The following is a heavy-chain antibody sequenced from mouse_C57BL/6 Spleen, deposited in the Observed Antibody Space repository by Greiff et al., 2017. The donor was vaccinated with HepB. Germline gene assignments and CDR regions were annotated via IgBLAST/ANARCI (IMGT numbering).Heavy chain of an antibody. J-gene: IGHJ1*03. Sequence: QVQLQQPGAELVKPGASVKLSCKASGYTFTSYWMHWVKQRPGQGLEWIGMIHPNSGSTNYNQKFKSKATLTVDKSSSTAYMQLSSLTSEDSAVYYCARDYCDSHGYFDDWGTGTTVTVSS. D-gene: IGHD1-1*01. CDR2: IHPNSGST. V-gene: IGHV1-64*01. CDR1: GYTFTSYW. CDR3: ARDYCDSHGYFDD.